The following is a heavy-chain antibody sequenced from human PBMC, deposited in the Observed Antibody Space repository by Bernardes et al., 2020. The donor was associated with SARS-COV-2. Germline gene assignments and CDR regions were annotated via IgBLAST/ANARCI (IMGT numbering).Heavy chain of an antibody. CDR3: AKDLDLYGDYVNELDY. D-gene: IGHD4-17*01. CDR2: ISYDGSNK. V-gene: IGHV3-30*18. CDR1: GFTFSSYG. J-gene: IGHJ4*02. Sequence: GGSLRLSCAASGFTFSSYGMHWVRQAPGKGLEWVAVISYDGSNKYYADSVKGRFTISRDNSKNTLYLQMNSLRAEDTAVYYCAKDLDLYGDYVNELDYWGQGTLVTVSS.